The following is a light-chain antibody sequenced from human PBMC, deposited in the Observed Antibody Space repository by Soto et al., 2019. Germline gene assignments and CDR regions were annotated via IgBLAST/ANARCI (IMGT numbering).Light chain of an antibody. J-gene: IGLJ1*01. CDR1: SSDVGGDNR. Sequence: QSVLTQPASVSGSPGQSITISCRGISSDVGGDNRVSWYQQYPGKAPKLMIYEVSDRPSGVSNRFSGSKSGNTASLTISGLQAEDEADYYCSSYTSSFRRVFGTGTKVTVL. CDR2: EVS. CDR3: SSYTSSFRRV. V-gene: IGLV2-14*01.